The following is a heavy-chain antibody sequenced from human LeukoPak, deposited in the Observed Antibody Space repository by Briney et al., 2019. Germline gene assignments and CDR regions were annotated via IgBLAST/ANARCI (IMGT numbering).Heavy chain of an antibody. CDR1: GFTFSSYG. V-gene: IGHV3-30*18. Sequence: PGGSLRLSCAASGFTFSSYGMHWVRQAPGKGLEWVAVISYDGSNRNYADSVKGRFTISRDNSKNTLYLQMNSLRAEDTAVYYCAKAKGDSFDYWGQGTLVTVSS. D-gene: IGHD3-16*01. CDR3: AKAKGDSFDY. J-gene: IGHJ4*02. CDR2: ISYDGSNR.